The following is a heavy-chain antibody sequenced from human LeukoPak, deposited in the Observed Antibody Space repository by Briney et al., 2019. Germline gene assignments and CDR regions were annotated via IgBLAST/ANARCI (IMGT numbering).Heavy chain of an antibody. J-gene: IGHJ4*02. CDR1: GYAFTGYY. D-gene: IGHD1-26*01. CDR2: INPNSGGT. V-gene: IGHV1-2*02. CDR3: ARAGGSYYFDY. Sequence: WASMKVSCKASGYAFTGYYMHWVRQAPGQGLEWMGWINPNSGGTNYAQKFQGRVTMTRDTSISTAYMELSSLRSEDTAVYYCARAGGSYYFDYWGQGTLVTVSS.